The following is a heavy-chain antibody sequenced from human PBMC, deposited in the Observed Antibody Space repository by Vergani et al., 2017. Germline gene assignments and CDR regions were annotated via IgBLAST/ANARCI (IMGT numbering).Heavy chain of an antibody. CDR2: IIPIFGTA. CDR1: GGTFSSYA. D-gene: IGHD6-13*01. V-gene: IGHV1-69*01. J-gene: IGHJ6*03. Sequence: QVQLVQSGAEVKKPGSSVKVSCKASGGTFSSYAISWVRQAPGQGLEWMGGIIPIFGTANYAQKFQGRVTITADQSTSTAYMELSSLRSEDTAVYYCARETSAASGNPTFFYYYYYYMDVWGKGTTVTVSS. CDR3: ARETSAASGNPTFFYYYYYYMDV.